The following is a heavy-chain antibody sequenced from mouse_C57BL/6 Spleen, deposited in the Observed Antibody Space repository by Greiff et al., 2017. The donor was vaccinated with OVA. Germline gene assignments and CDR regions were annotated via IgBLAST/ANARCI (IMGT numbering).Heavy chain of an antibody. CDR3: TREDYGSYYYAMDY. CDR1: GYTFTDYE. CDR2: IDPETGGT. Sequence: QVQLKESGAELVRPGASVTLSCKASGYTFTDYEMHWVKQTPVHGLEWIGAIDPETGGTAYNQKFKGKAILTADKSSSTAYMELRSLTSEDSAVYYCTREDYGSYYYAMDYWGQGTSVTVSS. D-gene: IGHD1-1*01. J-gene: IGHJ4*01. V-gene: IGHV1-15*01.